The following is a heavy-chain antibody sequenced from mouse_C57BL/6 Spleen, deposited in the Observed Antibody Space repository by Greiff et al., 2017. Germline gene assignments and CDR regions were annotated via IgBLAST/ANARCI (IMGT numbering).Heavy chain of an antibody. Sequence: QVQLQQPGAELVMPGASVKLSCKASGYTFTSYWMHWVKQRPGQGLEWIGEIDPSASYTNYNQKFKGKSTLTVDKSSSTAYMQLSSLTSEDSAVYYCARRGGTTVVATRWYFDVWGTGTTGTVSS. J-gene: IGHJ1*03. V-gene: IGHV1-69*01. CDR3: ARRGGTTVVATRWYFDV. CDR2: IDPSASYT. CDR1: GYTFTSYW. D-gene: IGHD1-1*01.